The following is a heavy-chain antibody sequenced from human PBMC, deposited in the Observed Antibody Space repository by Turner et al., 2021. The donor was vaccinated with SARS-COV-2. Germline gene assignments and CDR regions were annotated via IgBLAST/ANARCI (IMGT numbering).Heavy chain of an antibody. J-gene: IGHJ6*02. CDR3: ARLMDTAMDYYGIDV. D-gene: IGHD5-18*01. CDR2: IYYSGIT. CDR1: GGSIRSITYY. V-gene: IGHV4-39*01. Sequence: QLQLQESGPGLVTPSETLSLTCTVPGGSIRSITYYWGWIRQPPGKGLEWIGNIYYSGITYYNPSLKSRVSISVDTSKNQFSLKLSAVTAADTAVYYCARLMDTAMDYYGIDVWGQGTTVTVSS.